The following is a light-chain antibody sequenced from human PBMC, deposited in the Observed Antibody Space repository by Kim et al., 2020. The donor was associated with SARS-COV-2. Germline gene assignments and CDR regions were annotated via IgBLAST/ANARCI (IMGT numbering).Light chain of an antibody. CDR3: MQATHWPWT. J-gene: IGKJ1*01. CDR2: KVS. CDR1: QSRVYRDGYTD. V-gene: IGKV2-30*01. Sequence: PASIAGRTTQSRVYRDGYTDLNWFQQRPGQAPRRLIYKVSSRDSGVPERFSGSGSGTDFTLKISRVEAEDVGVYYCMQATHWPWTFGQGTKVDIK.